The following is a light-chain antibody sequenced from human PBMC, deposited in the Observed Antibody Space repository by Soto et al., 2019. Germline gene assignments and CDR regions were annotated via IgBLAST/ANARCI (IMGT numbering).Light chain of an antibody. CDR2: GAS. CDR1: QGLSNY. J-gene: IGKJ1*01. Sequence: DIQMTQSPSSLSASLGDRVTISCRASQGLSNYLACYQQKPGKVPALLFYGASTLQSWVPSRFSSSGSGTDLALTISSLQPEDVATFYCENYNNAPRTFGQGTTVEIK. CDR3: ENYNNAPRT. V-gene: IGKV1-27*01.